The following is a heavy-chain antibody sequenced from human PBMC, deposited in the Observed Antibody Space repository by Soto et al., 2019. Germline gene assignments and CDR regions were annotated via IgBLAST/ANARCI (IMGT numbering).Heavy chain of an antibody. Sequence: SVKVSCKASGGTFSSYAISWVRQAPGQGLEWMGGIIPIFGTANYAQKFQGRVTITADNSKKTLYLQMNSLRGEDTAVYYCARVCGGDCYWREDAFDIWGQGTMVTVSS. CDR1: GGTFSSYA. CDR2: IIPIFGTA. J-gene: IGHJ3*02. CDR3: ARVCGGDCYWREDAFDI. V-gene: IGHV1-69*06. D-gene: IGHD2-21*02.